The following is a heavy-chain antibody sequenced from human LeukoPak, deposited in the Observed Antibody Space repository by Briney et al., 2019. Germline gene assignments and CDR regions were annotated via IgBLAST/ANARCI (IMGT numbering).Heavy chain of an antibody. CDR3: ARDWSWLERFGELSPYFDY. J-gene: IGHJ4*02. CDR1: GYTLTELS. D-gene: IGHD3-10*01. Sequence: GASVKVSCKVSGYTLTELSMHWVRQAPGKGLEWMGGFDPEDGETIYAQKFQGRVTITRDTSASTAYMELSSLRSEDTAVYYCARDWSWLERFGELSPYFDYWGQGTLVTVSS. CDR2: FDPEDGET. V-gene: IGHV1-24*01.